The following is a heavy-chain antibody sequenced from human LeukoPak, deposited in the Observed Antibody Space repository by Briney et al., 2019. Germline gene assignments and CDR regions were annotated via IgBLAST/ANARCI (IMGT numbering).Heavy chain of an antibody. V-gene: IGHV4-59*08. J-gene: IGHJ5*02. D-gene: IGHD6-13*01. Sequence: SETLSLTCTVSGGSISSYYWSWIRQPPGKGLEWIGYIYYSGSTNYNPSLKSRVTISVDTSKNQFSLKLSSVTAADTAVYYCARHGPYSSSWYPYNWFDPWGQGTLVTVSS. CDR1: GGSISSYY. CDR3: ARHGPYSSSWYPYNWFDP. CDR2: IYYSGST.